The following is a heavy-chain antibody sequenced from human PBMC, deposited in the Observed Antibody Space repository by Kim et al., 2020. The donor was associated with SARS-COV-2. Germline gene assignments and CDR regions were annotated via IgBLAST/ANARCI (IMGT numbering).Heavy chain of an antibody. Sequence: SETLSLTCAVSGGSISSSNWWSWVRQSPGKGLEWIGEIFHSGSTNYNPSLKSRVSMSVDKSKNQFSLKLNSVTAADTAVYYCARDQMVPWFDPWGQGTLVTVSS. J-gene: IGHJ5*02. CDR3: ARDQMVPWFDP. CDR1: GGSISSSNW. V-gene: IGHV4-4*02. D-gene: IGHD3-10*01. CDR2: IFHSGST.